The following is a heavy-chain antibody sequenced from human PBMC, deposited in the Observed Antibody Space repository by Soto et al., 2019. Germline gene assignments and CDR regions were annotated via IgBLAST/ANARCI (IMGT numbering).Heavy chain of an antibody. Sequence: GGSLRLSCAASGFTVSSNYMSWVRQAPGKGLEWVSVIYSGGSTYYADSVKGRFTISRDNSKNTLYLQMNSLRAEDTAVYYCARDVRVGMYYYYMDVWGKGTTVTVSS. CDR2: IYSGGST. CDR1: GFTVSSNY. D-gene: IGHD1-26*01. J-gene: IGHJ6*03. V-gene: IGHV3-66*01. CDR3: ARDVRVGMYYYYMDV.